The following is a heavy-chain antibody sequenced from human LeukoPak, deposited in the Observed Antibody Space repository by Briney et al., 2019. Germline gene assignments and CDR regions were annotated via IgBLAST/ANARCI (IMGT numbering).Heavy chain of an antibody. CDR3: ARQYYYGSGSYYHFAY. J-gene: IGHJ4*02. D-gene: IGHD3-10*01. CDR2: IYYSGST. V-gene: IGHV4-39*01. Sequence: SETLSLTCTVSGGSISSSSYSWGWIRQPPGKGLEWIGSIYYSGSTSYNPSLKSRVTISVDTSKNQFSLNLSSVTAADTAVYYCARQYYYGSGSYYHFAYWGQGTLVTVSS. CDR1: GGSISSSSYS.